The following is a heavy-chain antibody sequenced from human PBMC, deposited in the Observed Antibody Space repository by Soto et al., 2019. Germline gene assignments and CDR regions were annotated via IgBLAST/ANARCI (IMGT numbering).Heavy chain of an antibody. J-gene: IGHJ6*02. CDR1: GFTFSSYS. CDR2: ISSSSSYI. Sequence: EVQLVESGGGLVKPGGSLRLSCAASGFTFSSYSMNWVRQAPGKGLEWVSSISSSSSYIYYADSVKGRFTIPRDNAKNSLYLQMNSLRAEDTAVYYCAVVDRSDYGMDVWGQGTTVTVSS. D-gene: IGHD3-3*01. V-gene: IGHV3-21*01. CDR3: AVVDRSDYGMDV.